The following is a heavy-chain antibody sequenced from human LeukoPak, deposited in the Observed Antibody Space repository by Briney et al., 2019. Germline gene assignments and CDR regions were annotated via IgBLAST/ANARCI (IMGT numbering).Heavy chain of an antibody. D-gene: IGHD2-2*01. CDR3: ARGSIVVVPAASHYYYYMDV. Sequence: SAKVSCKASGGTFSSYAISWVRQAPGQGLEWMGGIIPIFGTANYAQKFHGRVTITADESPSTAYMELSSLRSEDTAVYYCARGSIVVVPAASHYYYYMDVWGKGTTVTVSS. CDR2: IIPIFGTA. V-gene: IGHV1-69*13. CDR1: GGTFSSYA. J-gene: IGHJ6*03.